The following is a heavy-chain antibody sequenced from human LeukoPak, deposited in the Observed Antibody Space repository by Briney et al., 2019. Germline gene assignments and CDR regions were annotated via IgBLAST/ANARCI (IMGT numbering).Heavy chain of an antibody. D-gene: IGHD2-2*01. CDR1: GGSFSGYY. CDR3: ARVYCSSTSCPYYYYGMDV. J-gene: IGHJ6*04. Sequence: SETLSLTCAVYGGSFSGYYWSWIRQPPGKGLEWIGEINHSGSTNYNPSLKSRVTISVDTSKNQFSLKLSSVTAVDTAVYYCARVYCSSTSCPYYYYGMDVWGKGTTVTVSS. CDR2: INHSGST. V-gene: IGHV4-34*01.